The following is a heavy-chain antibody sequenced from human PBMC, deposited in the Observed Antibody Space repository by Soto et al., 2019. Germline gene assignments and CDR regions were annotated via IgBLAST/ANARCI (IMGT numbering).Heavy chain of an antibody. V-gene: IGHV3-30-3*01. CDR2: VSHDGVNK. Sequence: GGSLRLSGTSSGVSFSNYNLRWVRQAPVKGLEWVAVVSHDGVNKHYAESVKGRLSISRDSSRDTLYLQMNSLRPEDTAVYYCVRETQIVMVVVPTPGSPGAFDMWGQGTMVTVSS. CDR1: GVSFSNYN. D-gene: IGHD2-15*01. J-gene: IGHJ3*02. CDR3: VRETQIVMVVVPTPGSPGAFDM.